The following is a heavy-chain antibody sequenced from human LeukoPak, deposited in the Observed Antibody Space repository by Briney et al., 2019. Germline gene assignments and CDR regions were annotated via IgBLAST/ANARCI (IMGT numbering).Heavy chain of an antibody. Sequence: PSDTLSLICTVSGYSISSGYYWGWIRQPPGKGLEWIASIFHSGSTDSNPSLKSRVTISVDTSNNHFSLKLSSVTAADTAVYYCARSPELRSWFDPWGQGTLVTVSS. D-gene: IGHD1-7*01. V-gene: IGHV4-38-2*02. CDR3: ARSPELRSWFDP. CDR2: IFHSGST. J-gene: IGHJ5*02. CDR1: GYSISSGYY.